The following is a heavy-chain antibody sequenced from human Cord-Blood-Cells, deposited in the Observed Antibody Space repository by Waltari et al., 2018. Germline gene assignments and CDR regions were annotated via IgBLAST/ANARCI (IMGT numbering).Heavy chain of an antibody. D-gene: IGHD3-10*01. V-gene: IGHV4-39*07. J-gene: IGHJ4*02. CDR3: ARRVGSGSYYNLIFDY. Sequence: QLQLQESGPGLVKPSETLSLTCTVSGGSISSSSYYWGWIRQPPGKGLEWIGSIYYSGSTSYNPSLKSRVTISVDTSKNQFSLKLSSVTAADTAVYYCARRVGSGSYYNLIFDYWGQGTLVTVSS. CDR2: IYYSGST. CDR1: GGSISSSSYY.